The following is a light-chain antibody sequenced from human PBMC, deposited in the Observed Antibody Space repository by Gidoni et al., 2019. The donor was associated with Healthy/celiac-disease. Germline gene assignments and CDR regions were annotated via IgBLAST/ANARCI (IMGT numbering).Light chain of an antibody. CDR2: AAS. J-gene: IGKJ1*01. V-gene: IGKV1-39*01. CDR3: QKSDSTPT. CDR1: QSISSY. Sequence: DIQLTQSPSSLSASVVDRVTITCRASQSISSYLNWYQQKPVKAPKLLIYAASSLQSGVPSRFSGSGSGTDITLTISSLQPEDFATYYCQKSDSTPTFGQGTKVEIK.